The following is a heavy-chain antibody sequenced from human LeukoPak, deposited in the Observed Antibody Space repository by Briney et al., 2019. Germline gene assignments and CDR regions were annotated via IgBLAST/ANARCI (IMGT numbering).Heavy chain of an antibody. V-gene: IGHV4-34*01. J-gene: IGHJ4*02. D-gene: IGHD1-26*01. Sequence: KPSETLSLTCAVYGGSFSGYYWSWIRQPPGKGLEWIGEINHSGSTNYNPSLKSRVTISVDTSKNQFSLKLSSVTAADTAVYYCARIQVGFGYWGQGTLVTVSS. CDR2: INHSGST. CDR1: GGSFSGYY. CDR3: ARIQVGFGY.